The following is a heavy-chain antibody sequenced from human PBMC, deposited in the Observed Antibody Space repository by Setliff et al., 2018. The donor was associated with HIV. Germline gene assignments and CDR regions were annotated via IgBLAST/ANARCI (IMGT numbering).Heavy chain of an antibody. J-gene: IGHJ6*02. CDR3: ARQGDSGWYFPNYYYYYGMDV. CDR2: INAGNGNT. D-gene: IGHD6-19*01. Sequence: GASVKVSCKASGYTFTSYAMHWVRQAPGQRLEWMGWINAGNGNTNYAQKLQGRVTMTRDTSTSTVYMELSSLRSEDTAVYYCARQGDSGWYFPNYYYYYGMDVWGQGTTVTVSS. V-gene: IGHV1-3*01. CDR1: GYTFTSYA.